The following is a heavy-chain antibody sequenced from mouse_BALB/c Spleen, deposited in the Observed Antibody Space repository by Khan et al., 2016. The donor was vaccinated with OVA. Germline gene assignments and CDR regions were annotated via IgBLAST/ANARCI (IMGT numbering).Heavy chain of an antibody. Sequence: EVELVESGGDLVKPGGSLKLSCTASGFTFSTYGMSWVRQTPDKRLEWVATISSGGTYTYYPDSVMGRFTISRDNAKNTLYLHMSSLRYEDTAMYYCARHWVGVMDYWGQGTSVTVSS. CDR2: ISSGGTYT. V-gene: IGHV5-6*01. CDR1: GFTFSTYG. J-gene: IGHJ4*01. D-gene: IGHD1-1*01. CDR3: ARHWVGVMDY.